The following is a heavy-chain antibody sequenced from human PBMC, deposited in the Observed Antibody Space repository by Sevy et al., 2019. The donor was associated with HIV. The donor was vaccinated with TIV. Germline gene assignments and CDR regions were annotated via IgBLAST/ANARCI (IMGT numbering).Heavy chain of an antibody. CDR3: AKGDSSSWTSYYMDV. Sequence: GGSLRLSCAASGFTFSSYGMHWVRQAPGKGLEWVAVISYDGGNKYYADSVKGRFTISRDNSKNTLYLQMNSLRAEDTAVYYCAKGDSSSWTSYYMDVWGKGTTVTVSS. J-gene: IGHJ6*03. D-gene: IGHD6-13*01. CDR1: GFTFSSYG. V-gene: IGHV3-30*18. CDR2: ISYDGGNK.